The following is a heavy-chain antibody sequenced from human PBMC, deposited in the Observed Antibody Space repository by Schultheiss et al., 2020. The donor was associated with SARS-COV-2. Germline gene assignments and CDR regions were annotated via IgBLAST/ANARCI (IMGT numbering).Heavy chain of an antibody. Sequence: SETLSLTCAVSGGSISSGGYYWSWIRQPPGKGLEWIGYIYYSGSTYYNPSLKSRVTISVDRSKNRFSLKLSSVTAADTAVYYCARGRPNDYGDYLYYFDYWGQGTLVTVSS. CDR1: GGSISSGGYY. V-gene: IGHV4-30-2*01. J-gene: IGHJ4*02. CDR2: IYYSGST. CDR3: ARGRPNDYGDYLYYFDY. D-gene: IGHD4-17*01.